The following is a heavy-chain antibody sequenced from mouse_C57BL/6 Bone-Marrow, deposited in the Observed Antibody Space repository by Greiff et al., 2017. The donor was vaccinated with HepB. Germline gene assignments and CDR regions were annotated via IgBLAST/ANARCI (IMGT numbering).Heavy chain of an antibody. J-gene: IGHJ4*01. V-gene: IGHV1-82*01. CDR2: IYPGDGDT. CDR3: ARDVCYYYGSSSYYPMDY. D-gene: IGHD1-1*01. CDR1: GYAFSSSW. Sequence: VQLQQSGPELVKPGASVKISCKASGYAFSSSWMNWVKQRPGKGLEWIGRIYPGDGDTNYNGKFKGKATLTADKSSSTAYMQLSSLTSEDSAVYFCARDVCYYYGSSSYYPMDYWGQGTSVTVSS.